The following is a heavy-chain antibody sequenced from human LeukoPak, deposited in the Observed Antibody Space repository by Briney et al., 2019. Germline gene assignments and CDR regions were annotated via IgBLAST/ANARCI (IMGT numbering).Heavy chain of an antibody. J-gene: IGHJ5*02. CDR1: GGSISSYY. D-gene: IGHD3-22*01. V-gene: IGHV4-59*01. CDR3: ARASYDSSGYYYNWFDP. CDR2: IYYSGST. Sequence: SETLPLTCTVSGGSISSYYWSWIRQPPGKGLEWIGYIYYSGSTNYNPSLKSRVTISVDTSKNQFSLKLSSVTAADTAVYYCARASYDSSGYYYNWFDPWGQGTLVTVSS.